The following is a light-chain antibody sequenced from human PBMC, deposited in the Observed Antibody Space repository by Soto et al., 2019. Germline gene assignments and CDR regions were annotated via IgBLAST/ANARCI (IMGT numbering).Light chain of an antibody. CDR2: GAS. CDR1: QTISNN. CDR3: QQSSSAPLT. Sequence: DIQVTQSPSSLSAFVGDRVTITYRTSQTISNNLNWYQQQPGKAPNLLIYGASSLQSGVPSRFSGSGSGTDFTLTISSLQPEDFATYFCQQSSSAPLTFGQGTKV. J-gene: IGKJ1*01. V-gene: IGKV1-39*01.